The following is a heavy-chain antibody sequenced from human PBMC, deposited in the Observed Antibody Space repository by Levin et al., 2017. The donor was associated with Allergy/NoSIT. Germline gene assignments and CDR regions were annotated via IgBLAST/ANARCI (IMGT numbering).Heavy chain of an antibody. CDR1: GFTVSSNY. CDR2: IYSGGST. D-gene: IGHD5-24*01. V-gene: IGHV3-66*01. J-gene: IGHJ3*02. Sequence: AGGSLRLSCAASGFTVSSNYMSWVRQAPGKGLEWVSVIYSGGSTYYADSVKGRFTISRDNSKNTLYLQMNSLRAEDTAVYYCARDLRDGYNYRAFDIWGQGTMVTVSS. CDR3: ARDLRDGYNYRAFDI.